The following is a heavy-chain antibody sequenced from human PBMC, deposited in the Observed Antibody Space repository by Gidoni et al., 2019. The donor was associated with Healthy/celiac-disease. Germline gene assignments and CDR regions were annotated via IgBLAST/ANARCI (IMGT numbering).Heavy chain of an antibody. CDR2: IYHSGST. CDR3: ARVVDGDYALDY. Sequence: QVQLPESGPALVQPSGTLSLTCAVSGGSISSSNWCSWVRQPPGKWLEWIGEIYHSGSTNYNPSLKSRVTISVDKAKNQFYRKLSSLTAADTAVYYCARVVDGDYALDYWGQGTLVTVSS. D-gene: IGHD4-17*01. J-gene: IGHJ4*02. CDR1: GGSISSSNW. V-gene: IGHV4-4*02.